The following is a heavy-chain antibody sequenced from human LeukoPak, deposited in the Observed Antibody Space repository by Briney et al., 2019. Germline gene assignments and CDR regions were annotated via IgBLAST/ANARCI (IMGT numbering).Heavy chain of an antibody. CDR3: AKDLGTEYNIFDY. CDR2: VRYGGNIK. V-gene: IGHV3-30*02. CDR1: EFTLSAYA. D-gene: IGHD3-9*01. J-gene: IGHJ4*02. Sequence: GGSLRLSCATSEFTLSAYAMHWIRQAPGRGLEWVTFVRYGGNIKYYADSVKGRFTISRDNSKNALYLQMNSLRPGDTAVYYCAKDLGTEYNIFDYWGQGTLVTVSS.